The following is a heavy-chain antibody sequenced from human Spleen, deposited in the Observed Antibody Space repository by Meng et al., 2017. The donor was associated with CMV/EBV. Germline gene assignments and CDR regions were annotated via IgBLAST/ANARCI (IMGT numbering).Heavy chain of an antibody. CDR1: GYTFITDY. CDR2: INPSGGST. V-gene: IGHV1-46*01. Sequence: AAVKGAGKASGYTFITDYMHWVRQAPGQGLEWMGIINPSGGSTTYAQKFQGRVTMTRDTSTSTVYMELSSLRSEDTAVYYCARESYSYGSILYYYYYYGMDVWGQGTTVTVSS. J-gene: IGHJ6*02. D-gene: IGHD5-18*01. CDR3: ARESYSYGSILYYYYYYGMDV.